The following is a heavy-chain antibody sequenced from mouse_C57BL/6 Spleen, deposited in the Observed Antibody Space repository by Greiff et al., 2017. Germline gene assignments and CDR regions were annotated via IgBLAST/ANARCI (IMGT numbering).Heavy chain of an antibody. CDR1: GFTFSSYA. Sequence: DVKLVESGGGLVKPGGSLKLSCAASGFTFSSYAMSWVRQTPEKRLEWVATISDGGSYTYYPDNVKGRFTISRDNAKNNLYLQMSHLKSEDTAMYYCARDEALLRTWFAYWGQGTLVTVSA. D-gene: IGHD1-2*01. CDR2: ISDGGSYT. J-gene: IGHJ3*01. CDR3: ARDEALLRTWFAY. V-gene: IGHV5-4*01.